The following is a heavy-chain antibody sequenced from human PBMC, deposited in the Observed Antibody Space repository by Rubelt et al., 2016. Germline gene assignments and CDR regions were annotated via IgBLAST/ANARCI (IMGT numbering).Heavy chain of an antibody. CDR2: ISAYNGNP. J-gene: IGHJ3*02. V-gene: IGHV1-18*01. D-gene: IGHD4-11*01. Sequence: QVQLVQSGAEVKKPGASVKVSCKASGYTFTSYGISWVRQAPGQGLEWMGWISAYNGNPNYAQKPQGHVTMTTDTSTSTAYMERRSLRSDDTAVYYCARGARRYSMDPRNAFDIWGQGTMVTVSS. CDR1: GYTFTSYG. CDR3: ARGARRYSMDPRNAFDI.